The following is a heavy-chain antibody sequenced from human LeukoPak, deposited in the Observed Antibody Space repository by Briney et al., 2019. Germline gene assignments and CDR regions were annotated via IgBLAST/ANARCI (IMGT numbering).Heavy chain of an antibody. Sequence: SETLSLTCNVSGDSITSTYYWGWIGQPPGKGLEWIGSISHSGNTYYNPSLKSRVTISVDTHKNQFSLKLSSVTAADTAVYYCARHRYYYRSGSYYGAPYYMDVWGKGTTVTISS. D-gene: IGHD3-10*01. V-gene: IGHV4-38-2*02. CDR2: ISHSGNT. CDR3: ARHRYYYRSGSYYGAPYYMDV. J-gene: IGHJ6*03. CDR1: GDSITSTYY.